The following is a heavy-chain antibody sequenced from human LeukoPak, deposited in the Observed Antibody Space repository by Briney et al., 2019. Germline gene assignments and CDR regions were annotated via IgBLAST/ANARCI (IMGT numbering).Heavy chain of an antibody. CDR1: GFTFSDYY. J-gene: IGHJ1*01. CDR2: ICDSGRTI. D-gene: IGHD3-22*01. Sequence: PGGSLTRSCAASGFTFSDYYMSWIRQAPGKGLEWVSYICDSGRTIYYADSVEGRFTISRDNAKNSVYLQMNNLRAEDTAVYYCARDRLGDYDHSGYYDKWGQGTLVTVSS. V-gene: IGHV3-11*01. CDR3: ARDRLGDYDHSGYYDK.